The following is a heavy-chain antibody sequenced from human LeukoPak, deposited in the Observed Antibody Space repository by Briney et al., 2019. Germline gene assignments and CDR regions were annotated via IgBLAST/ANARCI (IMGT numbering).Heavy chain of an antibody. D-gene: IGHD2-15*01. V-gene: IGHV3-21*01. CDR3: ARGGYCSGGSCYSGSD. CDR1: GLTFSSYS. J-gene: IGHJ4*02. CDR2: ISSSSSYI. Sequence: TGGSLRLSCAASGLTFSSYSMNWVRQAPGKGLEWVSSISSSSSYIYYADLVKGRFTISRDNAKNSLYLQMNSLRAEDTAVYYCARGGYCSGGSCYSGSDWGQGTLVTVSS.